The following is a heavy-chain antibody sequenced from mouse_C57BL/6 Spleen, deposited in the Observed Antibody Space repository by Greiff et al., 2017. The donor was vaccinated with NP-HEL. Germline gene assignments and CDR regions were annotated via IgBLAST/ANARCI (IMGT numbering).Heavy chain of an antibody. D-gene: IGHD2-2*01. V-gene: IGHV1-55*01. CDR2: IYPGSGST. J-gene: IGHJ3*01. CDR1: GYTFNSYW. Sequence: VQLQQPGAELVKPGASVKMSCKASGYTFNSYWITWVKQRPGQGLEWIGDIYPGSGSTNYTEKFKSKATLTVDTSSSTAYMQLSSLTSEDSAVYYCARGDGYDVAWFAYWGQGTLVTVSA. CDR3: ARGDGYDVAWFAY.